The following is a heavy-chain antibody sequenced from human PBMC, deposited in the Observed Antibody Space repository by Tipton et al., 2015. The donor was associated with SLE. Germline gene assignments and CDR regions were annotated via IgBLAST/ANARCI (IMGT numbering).Heavy chain of an antibody. D-gene: IGHD1-1*01. J-gene: IGHJ3*02. CDR3: ARENWNPDRFDI. CDR2: ISYDGSKK. V-gene: IGHV3-30*03. CDR1: GFSFNSYV. Sequence: QLVQSGGGVVQPGRSLRLSCAASGFSFNSYVMHWVRQAPGKGLEWVAVISYDGSKKKYVDSVKGRFTISRDNSMNTLYLQMNSLRAEDTAVYHCARENWNPDRFDIWGQGTMVTVSS.